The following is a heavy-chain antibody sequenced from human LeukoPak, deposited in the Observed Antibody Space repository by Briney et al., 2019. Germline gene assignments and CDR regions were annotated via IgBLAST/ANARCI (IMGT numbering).Heavy chain of an antibody. J-gene: IGHJ4*02. CDR1: GGTFTNAA. CDR3: ARHFYGSGTYYHFDY. V-gene: IGHV1-18*01. Sequence: GASVKVSCKASGGTFTNAAISWVRQAPGQGLEWMGGINPIFRSPNYAQKLQGRATLTTDTSTSTAYMELRSLRSDDTAVYYCARHFYGSGTYYHFDYWGQGTLVTVSS. D-gene: IGHD3-10*01. CDR2: INPIFRSP.